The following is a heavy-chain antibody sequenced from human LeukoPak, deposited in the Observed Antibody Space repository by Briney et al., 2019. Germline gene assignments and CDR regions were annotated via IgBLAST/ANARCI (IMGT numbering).Heavy chain of an antibody. Sequence: GGSLRLSCAASGFTLSSYAMSWVRQAQGKGLEWVSAISGSGGSTYYADSVKGRFTISRDNSKNTLYLQMNSLRAEDRAVYYCAKERGRKVVVITGNNWFDPWGHGTLVTVSS. CDR3: AKERGRKVVVITGNNWFDP. J-gene: IGHJ5*02. CDR1: GFTLSSYA. CDR2: ISGSGGST. D-gene: IGHD3-22*01. V-gene: IGHV3-23*01.